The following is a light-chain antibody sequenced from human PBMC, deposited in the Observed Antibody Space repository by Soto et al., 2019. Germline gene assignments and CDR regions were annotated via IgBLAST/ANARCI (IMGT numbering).Light chain of an antibody. Sequence: IQMTQSPSSLSASIGDRVTITCRASHDVSTFLNWYQQKPGKAPKLLIYAASRLQTGVPSTFSGSGSGTDFTLTISSLQREDIATYFCQQSFNSPTFGQGTKLEIK. J-gene: IGKJ2*01. CDR1: HDVSTF. CDR3: QQSFNSPT. CDR2: AAS. V-gene: IGKV1-39*01.